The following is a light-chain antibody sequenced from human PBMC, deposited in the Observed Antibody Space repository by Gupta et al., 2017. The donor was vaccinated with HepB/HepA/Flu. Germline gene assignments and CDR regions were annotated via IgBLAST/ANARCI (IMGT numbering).Light chain of an antibody. CDR2: GAS. V-gene: IGKV3-15*01. Sequence: EIVMPQSSATLSVSPGERATLSCRASQSVSSNFSWYQQKPGQAPWLHILGASTSATGIPARFRCSGCGTEFALTISSMRSEDYAVYYCQQYNNWHPAYTFGQGTKLEIK. CDR3: QQYNNWHPAYT. CDR1: QSVSSN. J-gene: IGKJ2*01.